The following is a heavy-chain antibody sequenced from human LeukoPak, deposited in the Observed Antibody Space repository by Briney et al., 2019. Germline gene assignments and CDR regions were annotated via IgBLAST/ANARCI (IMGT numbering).Heavy chain of an antibody. J-gene: IGHJ6*03. CDR3: ARVGRAARRDYYYMDV. D-gene: IGHD6-6*01. Sequence: ASVKVSCKASGYTFTGYYMHWVRQAPGQGLEWMGWINPNSGGTNYAQKFQGRVTMTRDTSISTAYMELSRLRSDDTAVYYCARVGRAARRDYYYMDVWGKGTTVTVSS. CDR1: GYTFTGYY. CDR2: INPNSGGT. V-gene: IGHV1-2*02.